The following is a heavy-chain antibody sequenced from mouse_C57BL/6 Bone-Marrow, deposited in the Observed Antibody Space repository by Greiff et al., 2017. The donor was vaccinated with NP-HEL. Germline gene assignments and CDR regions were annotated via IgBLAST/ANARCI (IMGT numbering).Heavy chain of an antibody. CDR2: IYPGGGYT. V-gene: IGHV1-63*01. D-gene: IGHD1-1*01. Sequence: VQLQQSGAELVRPGTSVKMSCKASGYTFTNYWMGWAKQRPGHGLEWIGDIYPGGGYTNYNEKFKGKATLTVDKSSSTAYMQLSRLTSEYSAIEYYARTVGATHYSIDYWGQGTSVTVSS. CDR3: ARTVGATHYSIDY. J-gene: IGHJ4*01. CDR1: GYTFTNYW.